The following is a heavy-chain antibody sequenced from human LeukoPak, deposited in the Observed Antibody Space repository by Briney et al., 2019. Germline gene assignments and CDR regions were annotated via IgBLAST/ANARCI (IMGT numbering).Heavy chain of an antibody. J-gene: IGHJ6*04. V-gene: IGHV1-69*01. CDR3: ARRVRRGVSHPPHYYYYYAMDV. Sequence: ASVKVSCKSSGGTFSSYAISWVRQAPGQGLEWMGGIIPMFRTANYAQTFQGRVTITADESTSTAYMELSSLRSEDTAVYYCARRVRRGVSHPPHYYYYYAMDVWGKGTTITVSA. D-gene: IGHD3-10*01. CDR2: IIPMFRTA. CDR1: GGTFSSYA.